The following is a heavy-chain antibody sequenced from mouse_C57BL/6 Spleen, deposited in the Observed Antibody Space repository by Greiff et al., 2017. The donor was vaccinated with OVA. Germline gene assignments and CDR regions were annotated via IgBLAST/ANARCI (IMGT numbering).Heavy chain of an antibody. D-gene: IGHD1-1*01. J-gene: IGHJ3*01. CDR3: TRYGSSPFAY. V-gene: IGHV1-15*01. CDR1: GYTFTDYE. CDR2: IDPETGGT. Sequence: VQLVESGAELVRPGASVTLSCKASGYTFTDYEMHWVKQTPVHGLEWIGAIDPETGGTAYNQKFKGKAILTADKSSSTAYMELRSLTSEDSAVYYCTRYGSSPFAYWGQGTLVTVSA.